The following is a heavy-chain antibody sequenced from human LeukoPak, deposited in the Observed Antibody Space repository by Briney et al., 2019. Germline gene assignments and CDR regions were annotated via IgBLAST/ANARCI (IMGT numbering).Heavy chain of an antibody. V-gene: IGHV3-11*01. CDR3: ARDFLYYYDSSGFQRAHAAFDI. J-gene: IGHJ3*02. CDR2: ISSSGSTI. Sequence: GGSLRLSCAASGFTFSDYYMSWIRQAPGKGLEWVSYISSSGSTIYYADSVKGRFTISRDNAKNSLYLQMNSLRAEDTAVYYCARDFLYYYDSSGFQRAHAAFDIWGQGTMVTVSP. CDR1: GFTFSDYY. D-gene: IGHD3-22*01.